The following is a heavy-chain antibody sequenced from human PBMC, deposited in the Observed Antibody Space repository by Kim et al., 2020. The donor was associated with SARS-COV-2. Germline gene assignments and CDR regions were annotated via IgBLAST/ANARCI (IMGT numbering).Heavy chain of an antibody. CDR3: ARRAVVVAAPWDHIKNWFDP. CDR2: IIPIFGTA. V-gene: IGHV1-69*13. CDR1: GGTFSSYA. Sequence: SVKVSCKASGGTFSSYAISWVRQAPGQGLEWMGGIIPIFGTANYAQKFQGRVTITADESTSTAYMELSSLRSEDTAVYYCARRAVVVAAPWDHIKNWFDPWGQGTLVTVSS. D-gene: IGHD2-15*01. J-gene: IGHJ5*02.